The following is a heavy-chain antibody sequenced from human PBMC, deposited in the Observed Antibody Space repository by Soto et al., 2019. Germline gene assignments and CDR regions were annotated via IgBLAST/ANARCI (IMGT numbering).Heavy chain of an antibody. CDR2: VYATGTT. CDR3: VRDGSKSFRDWFDP. J-gene: IGHJ5*02. V-gene: IGHV4-4*07. CDR1: GGSISKFY. Sequence: WETLCLTCNASGGSISKFYLAWIRKTAGKGLEWMGRVYATGTTDYYPSLGRRVAMSVGISSKTSSLRLMSVTGADSGVSYWVRDGSKSFRDWFDPWGQGTMVTVSS.